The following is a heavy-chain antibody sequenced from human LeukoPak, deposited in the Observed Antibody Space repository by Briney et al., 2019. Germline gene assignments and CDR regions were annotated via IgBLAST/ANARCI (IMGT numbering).Heavy chain of an antibody. Sequence: PGGSLRLSCAASGFTFSSYAMSWVRQAPGKGLEWVSAISGSGGSTYYAGSVKGRFTISRDNSKNTLHLQMNSLRAEDTAVYYCAKGGLTGYQIIDYWGQGTLVTVSS. J-gene: IGHJ4*02. D-gene: IGHD3-9*01. CDR2: ISGSGGST. CDR1: GFTFSSYA. V-gene: IGHV3-23*01. CDR3: AKGGLTGYQIIDY.